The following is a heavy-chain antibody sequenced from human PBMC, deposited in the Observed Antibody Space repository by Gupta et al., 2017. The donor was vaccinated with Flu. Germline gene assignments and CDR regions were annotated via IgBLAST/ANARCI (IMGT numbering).Heavy chain of an antibody. CDR2: ISGSGVST. D-gene: IGHD2-2*02. J-gene: IGHJ1*01. CDR3: AIAWWDTVVVPAAINFQQ. V-gene: IGHV3-23*01. Sequence: GKGLEWVAAISGSGVSTYYADSVKGRFTISRDNSKNTLYLQMNSLRAEDTAVYHCAIAWWDTVVVPAAINFQQWGQGTLVTVSS.